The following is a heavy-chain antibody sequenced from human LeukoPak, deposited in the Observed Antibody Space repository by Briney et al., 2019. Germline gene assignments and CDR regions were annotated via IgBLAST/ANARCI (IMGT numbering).Heavy chain of an antibody. D-gene: IGHD6-13*01. V-gene: IGHV1-46*03. J-gene: IGHJ4*02. CDR2: INPSGGST. Sequence: ASVKVSCKASGYTFTSYYMHWARQAPGQGLEWMGIINPSGGSTSYAQKFQGRVTMTRDTSTSTVYMELSSLRSEDTAVYYCALSSSWYYFDYWGQGTLVTVSS. CDR3: ALSSSWYYFDY. CDR1: GYTFTSYY.